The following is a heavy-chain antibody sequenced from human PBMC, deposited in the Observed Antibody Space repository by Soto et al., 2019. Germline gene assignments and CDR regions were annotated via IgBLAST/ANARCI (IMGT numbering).Heavy chain of an antibody. CDR1: GFTFSSYA. J-gene: IGHJ4*02. V-gene: IGHV3-23*01. Sequence: GSLRLSCAASGFTFSSYAMSWVRQAPGKGLEWVSAISGSGGSTYYADSVKGRFTISRDNSKNTLDLQMNSLRAEGTAVYYCAKGAAAGSLSNYLDYWGQGPLVTVSS. CDR3: AKGAAAGSLSNYLDY. CDR2: ISGSGGST. D-gene: IGHD6-13*01.